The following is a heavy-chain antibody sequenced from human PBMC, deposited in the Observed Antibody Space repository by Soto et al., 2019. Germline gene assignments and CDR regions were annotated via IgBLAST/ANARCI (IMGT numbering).Heavy chain of an antibody. J-gene: IGHJ6*02. CDR1: GFTVSSKY. CDR2: IYSGGST. CDR3: ARDYYGSGSLDPNYYYGMDV. D-gene: IGHD3-10*01. Sequence: GGSLRLSCAASGFTVSSKYMSWVRQAPGKGLEWVSVIYSGGSTYYADSVKGRFTISRDNSKNTLYLQMNSLRAEDTAVYYCARDYYGSGSLDPNYYYGMDVWGQGTTVTVSS. V-gene: IGHV3-53*01.